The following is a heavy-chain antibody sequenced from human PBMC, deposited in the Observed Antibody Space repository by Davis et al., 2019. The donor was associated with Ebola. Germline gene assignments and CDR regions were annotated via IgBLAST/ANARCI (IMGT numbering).Heavy chain of an antibody. D-gene: IGHD6-6*01. CDR3: AGRQLGSYKYGFDV. Sequence: ASVKVSCKASGYSFIDYTMHWVRQAPGQKLEWMGWFNAGNGDSGSSQNFQGRVTITTDTSASTGYMELSSLISDDTAVYYCAGRQLGSYKYGFDVWGQGTTVTVSS. J-gene: IGHJ6*02. V-gene: IGHV1-3*01. CDR2: FNAGNGDS. CDR1: GYSFIDYT.